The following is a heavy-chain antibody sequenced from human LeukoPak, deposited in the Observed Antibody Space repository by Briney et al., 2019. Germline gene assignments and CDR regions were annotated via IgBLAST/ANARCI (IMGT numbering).Heavy chain of an antibody. CDR2: IYPGDSDT. D-gene: IGHD3-22*01. CDR1: GYSFTSYW. J-gene: IGHJ4*02. Sequence: GEALKISCKGSGYSFTSYWIGWVRQMPGKGLEWMGIIYPGDSDTRHSPSFQGQVPIPADKSISTAYLQWSSLKASDAAMYYCARPYDSSGYYYLDYWGQGTLVTVSS. V-gene: IGHV5-51*01. CDR3: ARPYDSSGYYYLDY.